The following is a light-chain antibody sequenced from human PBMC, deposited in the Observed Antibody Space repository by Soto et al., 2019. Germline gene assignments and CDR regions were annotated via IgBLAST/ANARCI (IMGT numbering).Light chain of an antibody. CDR2: KAS. V-gene: IGKV1-5*03. CDR3: QHYNSYSEA. J-gene: IGKJ1*01. Sequence: DIQMTQSPSTLSGSVGDRVTITCRASQTISSWLAWYQQKPGKAPKLLIYKASTLKSGVPSRFSGSGSGTEFTLTISSLQHDDFETYYCQHYNSYSEAFGQGPKVDIK. CDR1: QTISSW.